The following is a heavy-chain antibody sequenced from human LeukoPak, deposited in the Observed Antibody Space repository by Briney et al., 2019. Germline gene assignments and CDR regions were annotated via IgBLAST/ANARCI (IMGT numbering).Heavy chain of an antibody. CDR1: GFTFSSYA. CDR2: ISYDGSNK. D-gene: IGHD6-19*01. J-gene: IGHJ4*02. CDR3: ARAPPWGQWLNFDY. V-gene: IGHV3-30*14. Sequence: GGSLRLSCAASGFTFSSYAMHWVRQAPGKGLEWVAVISYDGSNKYYADSVKGRFTISRDNSKNTLYLQMNSLRAEDTAVYYCARAPPWGQWLNFDYWGQGTLVTVSS.